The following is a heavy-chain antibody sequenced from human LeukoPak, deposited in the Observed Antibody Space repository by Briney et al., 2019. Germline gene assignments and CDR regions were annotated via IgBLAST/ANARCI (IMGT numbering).Heavy chain of an antibody. J-gene: IGHJ4*02. D-gene: IGHD3-3*01. V-gene: IGHV1-18*01. Sequence: ASVKVSCTASGYTFTSYGIGWVRQAPGQGLEWMGWISAYNGNTNYPQKLQGRVTMTTDTSTSTAYMELRSLRSDDTAVYYCARDLGYYDFWSGYYYFDYWGQGTLVTVSS. CDR2: ISAYNGNT. CDR3: ARDLGYYDFWSGYYYFDY. CDR1: GYTFTSYG.